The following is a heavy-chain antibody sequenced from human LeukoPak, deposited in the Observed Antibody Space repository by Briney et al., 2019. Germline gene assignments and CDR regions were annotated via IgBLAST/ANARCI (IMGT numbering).Heavy chain of an antibody. Sequence: PGGSLRLSCAASGFTFSSYSMNWVRQAPGKGLEWVSSISSSSSYIYYADSVKGRFTISRDNAKNSLCLQMNSLRAEDTAVYYCASGFPHRDYYDSSGYYLFDYWGQGTLVTVSS. CDR3: ASGFPHRDYYDSSGYYLFDY. V-gene: IGHV3-21*01. D-gene: IGHD3-22*01. J-gene: IGHJ4*02. CDR2: ISSSSSYI. CDR1: GFTFSSYS.